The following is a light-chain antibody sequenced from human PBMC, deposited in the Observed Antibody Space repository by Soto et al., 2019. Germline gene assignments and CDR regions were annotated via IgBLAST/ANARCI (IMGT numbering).Light chain of an antibody. J-gene: IGKJ2*01. CDR2: DAS. Sequence: EVVLTQSPVALSLSPGDRAALSCRASQSVSTAVAWYQQKPSQAPRLLIYDASDRATVVPARFSGSGSGRDCSITISSLEPEDFAGYFCEQGRKRRRTFGQGTKVDIK. V-gene: IGKV3-11*02. CDR1: QSVSTA. CDR3: EQGRKRRRT.